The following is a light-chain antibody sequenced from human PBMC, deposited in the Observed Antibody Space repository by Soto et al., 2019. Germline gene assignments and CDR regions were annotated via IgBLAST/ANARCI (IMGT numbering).Light chain of an antibody. CDR1: NIGGKS. J-gene: IGLJ3*02. CDR2: DDS. V-gene: IGLV3-21*02. Sequence: SSELTQPPSVSVAPGQTASITCGGNNIGGKSVHWYQQRPGQAPVLVVNDDSDRPSGIPERFSGSNSGNTATLTISRVEAGDEADYSCQVWDSSRDHPVFGGGTQLTVL. CDR3: QVWDSSRDHPV.